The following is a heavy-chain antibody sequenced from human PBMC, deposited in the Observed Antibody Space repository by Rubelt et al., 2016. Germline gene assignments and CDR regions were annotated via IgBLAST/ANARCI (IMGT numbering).Heavy chain of an antibody. Sequence: QLQLQESGPGLVQPLETLSLTCTISGDSISSNSFYWGWIRQPPGKGLEWIGSIDYSGSTYSNPSLMSRVTMSVDTSKSHYSLKFGSVTAADTAVYYCARHAFIVTTGSFWDYWGQGTLITVSS. CDR2: IDYSGST. D-gene: IGHD4-17*01. J-gene: IGHJ4*02. CDR1: GDSISSNSFY. V-gene: IGHV4-39*01. CDR3: ARHAFIVTTGSFWDY.